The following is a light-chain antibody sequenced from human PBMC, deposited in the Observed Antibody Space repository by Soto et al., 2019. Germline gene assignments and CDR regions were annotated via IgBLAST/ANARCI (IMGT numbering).Light chain of an antibody. V-gene: IGKV1-27*01. CDR2: AAS. CDR3: QKCNSAPFT. CDR1: QAISNY. Sequence: DIQMTQSPSSLSASVGDRVTITCRASQAISNYLAWYQQKPGQVPKLLIYAASTLQSGVPSRFSGSGSGTHFTLSISSLQAEDVGTYYCQKCNSAPFTFGPGTKVDIQ. J-gene: IGKJ3*01.